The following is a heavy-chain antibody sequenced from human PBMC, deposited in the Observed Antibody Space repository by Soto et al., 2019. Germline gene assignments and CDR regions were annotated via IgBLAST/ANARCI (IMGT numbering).Heavy chain of an antibody. CDR3: ARAEVHYDFWSGYFNWFDP. CDR1: GGSFSDYS. CDR2: INHSGSA. V-gene: IGHV4-34*01. D-gene: IGHD3-3*01. J-gene: IGHJ5*02. Sequence: TSETLSLTCAVYGGSFSDYSWTWIRQPPGKALEWIGQINHSGSANYNPSLRSRVIISVDTSKNQFSLKLSSVTAADTAVYYCARAEVHYDFWSGYFNWFDPWGQGTLVTVSS.